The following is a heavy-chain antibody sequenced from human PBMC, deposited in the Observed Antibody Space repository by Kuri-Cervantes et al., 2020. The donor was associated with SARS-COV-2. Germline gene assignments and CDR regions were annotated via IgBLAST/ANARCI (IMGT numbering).Heavy chain of an antibody. CDR1: GFTFSSYW. D-gene: IGHD6-19*01. Sequence: GESLKISCAASGFTFSSYWMHWVRQAPGKGLVWVSRINSDGSSTSYADSVKGRFTISRDNAKNTLYLQMNSLRAEDTAVYYCARGVGAAVAGTLITIYYYYGMDVWGQGTTVTVSS. CDR2: INSDGSST. J-gene: IGHJ6*02. V-gene: IGHV3-74*01. CDR3: ARGVGAAVAGTLITIYYYYGMDV.